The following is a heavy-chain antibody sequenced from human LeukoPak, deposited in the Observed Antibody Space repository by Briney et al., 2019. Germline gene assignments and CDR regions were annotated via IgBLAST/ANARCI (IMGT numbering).Heavy chain of an antibody. CDR3: ARDVGPYYYGSGSSSAFDI. Sequence: GGSLRLSCAVSGFAFSAYGMHWVRQAPGKGLEWLSFIRHDGSSQYYVDSVKGRFTISKDNSKSTLSLQMNSLRAEDTAVYYCARDVGPYYYGSGSSSAFDIWGQGTLVTVPS. D-gene: IGHD3-10*01. V-gene: IGHV3-30*02. CDR2: IRHDGSSQ. J-gene: IGHJ3*02. CDR1: GFAFSAYG.